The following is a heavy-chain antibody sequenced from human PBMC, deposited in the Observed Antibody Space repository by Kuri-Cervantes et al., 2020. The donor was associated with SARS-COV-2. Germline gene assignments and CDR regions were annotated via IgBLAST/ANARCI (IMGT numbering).Heavy chain of an antibody. D-gene: IGHD3-22*01. CDR3: ARQGGYYGMDV. CDR2: IYYSGST. CDR1: GGSISSRSYY. J-gene: IGHJ6*02. Sequence: GSLRLSCSVSGGSISSRSYYWGWIRQPPRKGLEWIGSIYYSGSTNYNPTLKSRVTISVDTSTNQFFLNLTSVTAADTAVYYCARQGGYYGMDVWGQGTTVTVSS. V-gene: IGHV4-39*01.